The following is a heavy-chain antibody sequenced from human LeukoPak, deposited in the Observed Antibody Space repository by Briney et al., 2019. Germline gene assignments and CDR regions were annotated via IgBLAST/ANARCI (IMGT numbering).Heavy chain of an antibody. CDR1: GGSFSGYY. CDR2: INHSGST. J-gene: IGHJ6*02. Sequence: SETLSLTCAVYGGSFSGYYWSWIRQPPGKGLEWIGEINHSGSTNYNPSLKSRVTISVDTSKNQFSLKLSSVTAADTAVYYCARLNPLKAYYYYYGMDVWGQGTTATVSS. V-gene: IGHV4-34*01. CDR3: ARLNPLKAYYYYYGMDV.